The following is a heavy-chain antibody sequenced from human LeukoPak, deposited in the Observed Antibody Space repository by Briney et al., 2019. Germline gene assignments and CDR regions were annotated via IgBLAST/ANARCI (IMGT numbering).Heavy chain of an antibody. J-gene: IGHJ4*02. CDR1: GYTFTGYY. Sequence: ASVPVSCRASGYTFTGYYMHWVRQAPGQGLEWMGWINPNSGDRSYAQKFQGRVTMTADTSISTAYMELSSLRSDDTAVYYCARDGAHLYYFDYWGQGTLVTDSS. CDR2: INPNSGDR. V-gene: IGHV1-2*02. D-gene: IGHD1-26*01. CDR3: ARDGAHLYYFDY.